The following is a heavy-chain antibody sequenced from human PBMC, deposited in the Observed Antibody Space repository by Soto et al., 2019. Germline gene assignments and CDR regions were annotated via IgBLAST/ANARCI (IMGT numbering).Heavy chain of an antibody. CDR3: AHTTRLMRGARGVHYYNMEV. Sequence: SGPTLVNPTQTLALTCTSSGFSLSSTGVAVGWIRQPPGKALEWLALFYWDDDKRYTPSLKSRLTIMKDTSKNQVVLIMTNMAPVNTPTYSCAHTTRLMRGARGVHYYNMEVWGKGTTVTVSS. CDR2: FYWDDDK. CDR1: GFSLSSTGVA. V-gene: IGHV2-5*02. J-gene: IGHJ6*03. D-gene: IGHD3-10*01.